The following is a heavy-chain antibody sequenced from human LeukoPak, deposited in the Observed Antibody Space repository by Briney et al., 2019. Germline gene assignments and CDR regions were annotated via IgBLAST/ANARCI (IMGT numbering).Heavy chain of an antibody. CDR2: INHSGST. D-gene: IGHD6-19*01. V-gene: IGHV4-34*01. CDR1: GGSFSGYY. CDR3: ARGQQWSN. Sequence: SETLSLTCAVYGGSFSGYYWSWIRQPPGKGLEWIGEINHSGSTNYNPSLKSRVTISVDTSKNQFSLKLSSVTAADTAVYYCARGQQWSNWGQGTLVTVFS. J-gene: IGHJ4*02.